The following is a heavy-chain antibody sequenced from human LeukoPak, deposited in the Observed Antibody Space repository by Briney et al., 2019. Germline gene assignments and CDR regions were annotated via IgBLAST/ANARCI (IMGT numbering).Heavy chain of an antibody. CDR2: IKSKTDGGTT. V-gene: IGHV3-15*01. D-gene: IGHD3-3*01. CDR3: TTAFTISGVVIGRWDLDNYFDY. Sequence: GGSLRLSCAASGFTFSNAWMSWVRQAPGKGLEWVGRIKSKTDGGTTDYAAPVKGRFTISRDDSKNTLYLQMNSLKTEDTAVYYCTTAFTISGVVIGRWDLDNYFDYWGQGTLVTVAS. J-gene: IGHJ4*02. CDR1: GFTFSNAW.